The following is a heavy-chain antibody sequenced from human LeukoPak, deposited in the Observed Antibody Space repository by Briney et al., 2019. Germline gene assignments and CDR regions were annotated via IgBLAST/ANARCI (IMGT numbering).Heavy chain of an antibody. CDR1: GFTFSSYW. D-gene: IGHD3-10*02. V-gene: IGHV3-7*01. CDR3: ARDPNVLGITPYYFDF. Sequence: QPGGSLRLSCAASGFTFSSYWMSWVRQAPGKGLEWVANIKQDGSEKYYVDSVKGRFTISRDNAKNSLFLKTDTLRGDDTGIYYCARDPNVLGITPYYFDFWGQGTLVTVSS. J-gene: IGHJ4*02. CDR2: IKQDGSEK.